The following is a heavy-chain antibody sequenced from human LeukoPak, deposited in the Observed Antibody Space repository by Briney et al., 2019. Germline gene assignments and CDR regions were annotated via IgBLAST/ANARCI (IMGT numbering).Heavy chain of an antibody. CDR2: IYYSGST. J-gene: IGHJ5*02. D-gene: IGHD2-2*01. Sequence: SETLSLTCTVSGGXISSYYCSWIRQPPGKGLEWIGHIYYSGSTNYNPSLKSRVTISVDTSKNQFSLKLSSVTAADTAVYYCACLIVVVPAAANWFDPWGQGTLVTVSS. V-gene: IGHV4-59*01. CDR1: GGXISSYY. CDR3: ACLIVVVPAAANWFDP.